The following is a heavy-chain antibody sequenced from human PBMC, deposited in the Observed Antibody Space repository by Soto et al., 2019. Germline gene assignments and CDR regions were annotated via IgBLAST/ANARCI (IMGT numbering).Heavy chain of an antibody. V-gene: IGHV3-23*01. Sequence: EVQLLESVGGLVQPGGSLRLSCTASGFTFSDHAMTWVRQAPGKGLEWLSGISGGGSGAYYADSVKGRFTVSRANSNNTLFLQMDSLRGEDTAVYYCAIDLWWYTHWGQGTLVSVSS. CDR3: AIDLWWYTH. J-gene: IGHJ4*02. CDR2: ISGGGSGA. D-gene: IGHD2-15*01. CDR1: GFTFSDHA.